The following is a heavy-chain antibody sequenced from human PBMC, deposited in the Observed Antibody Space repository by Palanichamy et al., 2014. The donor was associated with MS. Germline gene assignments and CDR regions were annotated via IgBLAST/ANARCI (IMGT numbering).Heavy chain of an antibody. CDR3: AKGHFGGYNL. J-gene: IGHJ4*02. V-gene: IGHV3-30*18. CDR1: GFTFNSYG. Sequence: QVQLVESGGGVVQPGRSLRLSCAASGFTFNSYGMHWVRQAPGRGLEWVAVMSYNGSNEYYADSVKGRFTISRDNSKNTLYLQMNSLRAEDTAVYYCAKGHFGGYNLWGQGTLVTVSS. D-gene: IGHD5-24*01. CDR2: MSYNGSNE.